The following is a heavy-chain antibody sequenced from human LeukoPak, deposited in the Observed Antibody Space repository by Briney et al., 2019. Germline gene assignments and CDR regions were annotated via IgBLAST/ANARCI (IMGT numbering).Heavy chain of an antibody. Sequence: SQTLSLTCAISGDNVSSNTTAWNWIRQSPSRGLEWLGRTYYRSKWYNNYAVFVKSRITINPDTSKNQFSLQLNSVTAADTAVYSCERVNRDGWFGDDRGAFDVWGQGTMVTVSS. D-gene: IGHD3-10*01. CDR2: TYYRSKWYN. CDR1: GDNVSSNTTA. V-gene: IGHV6-1*01. CDR3: ERVNRDGWFGDDRGAFDV. J-gene: IGHJ3*01.